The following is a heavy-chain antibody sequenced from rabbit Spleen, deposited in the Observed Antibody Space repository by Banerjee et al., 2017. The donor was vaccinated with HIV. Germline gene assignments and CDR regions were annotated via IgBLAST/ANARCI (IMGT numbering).Heavy chain of an antibody. CDR1: GFTLSSYY. CDR2: IDPIFGIT. CDR3: ARDTGSSFSTYGMDL. J-gene: IGHJ6*01. D-gene: IGHD8-1*01. Sequence: QLMESGGGLVQPGGSLKLSCTASGFTLSSYYMNWVRQAPGKGLEWIGYIDPIFGITYYANWVNGRFSISRENAQNTVFLQMTSLTAADTATYFCARDTGSSFSTYGMDLWGQGTLVTVS. V-gene: IGHV1S7*01.